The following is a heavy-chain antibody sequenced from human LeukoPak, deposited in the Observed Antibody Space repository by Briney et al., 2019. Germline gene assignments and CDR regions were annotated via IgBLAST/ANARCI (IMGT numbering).Heavy chain of an antibody. V-gene: IGHV3-7*01. D-gene: IGHD6-13*01. CDR3: ARGNLDSSSDY. Sequence: GGTLRLSCAASGFTFSSYWMSWVRQAPGKGLEWVANIKQDGSEKYYVDSVKGRFTISRDNAKNSLYLQMNSLRAEDTAVYYCARGNLDSSSDYWGQGTLVTVSS. CDR1: GFTFSSYW. J-gene: IGHJ4*02. CDR2: IKQDGSEK.